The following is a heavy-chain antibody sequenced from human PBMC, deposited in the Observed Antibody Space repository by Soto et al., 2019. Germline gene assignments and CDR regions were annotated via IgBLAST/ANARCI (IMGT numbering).Heavy chain of an antibody. J-gene: IGHJ6*02. CDR1: GFTFSNSG. CDR2: IWYDGSSQ. V-gene: IGHV3-33*01. Sequence: QVTLVQSGGGLVQPGRSLRLSCEASGFTFSNSGMEWIRQAPGKGLEWVARIWYDGSSQYYADSVKGRFTISRDNSKNTLYMEMNSVRVEDTAVYYCARDMDSNYDGMDVWGQGTTVIVSS. D-gene: IGHD4-4*01. CDR3: ARDMDSNYDGMDV.